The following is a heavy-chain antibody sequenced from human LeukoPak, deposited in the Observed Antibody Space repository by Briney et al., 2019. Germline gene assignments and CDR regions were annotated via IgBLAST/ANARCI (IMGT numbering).Heavy chain of an antibody. V-gene: IGHV4-34*01. J-gene: IGHJ4*02. D-gene: IGHD2-8*02. CDR1: GGSFSSYY. CDR3: AQTLEVSTITVHY. CDR2: INHSGST. Sequence: PSETLSLTCTFYGGSFSSYYWSWVRQPPGKGLEWIGEINHSGSTTYNPSLRSRVTISVDTSKKHFSLKLTSVTAADTAVYSCAQTLEVSTITVHYWGQGTLVTVSS.